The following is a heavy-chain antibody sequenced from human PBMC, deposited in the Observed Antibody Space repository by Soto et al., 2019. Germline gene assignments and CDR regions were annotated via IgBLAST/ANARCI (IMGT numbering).Heavy chain of an antibody. CDR1: GFTFSSYS. J-gene: IGHJ4*02. V-gene: IGHV3-48*01. Sequence: GGSLRLSCAASGFTFSSYSMNWVRQAPGKGLEWVSYISSSSSTIYYADSVKGRFTISRDNAKNSLYLQMNSLRAEDTAVYYCVPPSVVVPAAITAAGPGRYRFDYWGQGTLVTVSS. D-gene: IGHD2-2*01. CDR3: VPPSVVVPAAITAAGPGRYRFDY. CDR2: ISSSSSTI.